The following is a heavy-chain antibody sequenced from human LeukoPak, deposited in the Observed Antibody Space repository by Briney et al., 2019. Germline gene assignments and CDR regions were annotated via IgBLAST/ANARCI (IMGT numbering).Heavy chain of an antibody. V-gene: IGHV3-30*02. D-gene: IGHD5-18*01. J-gene: IGHJ6*03. CDR3: ARDVDTAMAYYYYYYYMDV. CDR2: IRYDGSNK. CDR1: GFTLSSYG. Sequence: PGGSLRLSCAASGFTLSSYGIHWVRQAPGKGLEWVAYIRYDGSNKYHADSVKGRFTISRDNSKNTLYLQMNSLRAEDTAVYYCARDVDTAMAYYYYYYYMDVWGKGTTVTVSS.